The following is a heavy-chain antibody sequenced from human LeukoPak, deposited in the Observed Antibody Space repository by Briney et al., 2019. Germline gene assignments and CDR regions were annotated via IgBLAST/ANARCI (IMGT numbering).Heavy chain of an antibody. CDR3: ARSQATAMVSDY. V-gene: IGHV4-39*01. CDR2: IYYSGRT. Sequence: SETLSLTCTVSGGSLNISSYYWGWTRQPPGKGLEWIGSIYYSGRTYYNPSLKIRVTIFVDTSKNQFSLKLNSVTAADTAVYYCARSQATAMVSDYWGQGTLVTVSS. CDR1: GGSLNISSYY. J-gene: IGHJ4*02. D-gene: IGHD2-2*01.